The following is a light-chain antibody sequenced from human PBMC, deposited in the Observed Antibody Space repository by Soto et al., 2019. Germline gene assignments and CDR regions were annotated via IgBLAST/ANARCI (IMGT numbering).Light chain of an antibody. V-gene: IGKV3-15*01. CDR3: LQYNDWTVYT. CDR1: QSVSTH. J-gene: IGKJ2*01. Sequence: EVVMTQSPVNLSVSPGERATLSCRASQSVSTHLAWYQQKPGQAPKLLIYAASTRVTGISARFSGSGSGTEFSLTISSLQSEDFGIYYCLQYNDWTVYTFGPGTKVHI. CDR2: AAS.